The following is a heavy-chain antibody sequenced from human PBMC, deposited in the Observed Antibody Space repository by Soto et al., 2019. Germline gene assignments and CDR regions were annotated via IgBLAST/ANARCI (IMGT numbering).Heavy chain of an antibody. CDR2: ISGSGGST. Sequence: EVQLLESGGGLVQPGGSLRLSCAASGFTFSSYAMSWVRQAPGKGLEWVSAISGSGGSTYYADSVKGRFTISRDNSKNTLYLQMNSLRAEDTAVYYCAKETMVYAIGHYYYYGMDVWGQGTTVTVSS. CDR3: AKETMVYAIGHYYYYGMDV. CDR1: GFTFSSYA. D-gene: IGHD2-8*01. J-gene: IGHJ6*02. V-gene: IGHV3-23*01.